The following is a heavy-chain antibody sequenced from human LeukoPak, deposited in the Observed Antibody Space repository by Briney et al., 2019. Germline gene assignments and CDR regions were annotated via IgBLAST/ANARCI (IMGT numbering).Heavy chain of an antibody. J-gene: IGHJ4*02. CDR3: ASLMRDYYDSSGTLFDY. D-gene: IGHD3-22*01. V-gene: IGHV3-66*01. Sequence: PSETLSLTCTVSGGSISSYYWSWVRQAPGKGLEWVSIIYSGGSTYYADSVKGRFTISRDNSKNTLYLQMNSLRAEDSAVYYCASLMRDYYDSSGTLFDYWGQGTLVTVSS. CDR1: GGSISSYY. CDR2: IYSGGST.